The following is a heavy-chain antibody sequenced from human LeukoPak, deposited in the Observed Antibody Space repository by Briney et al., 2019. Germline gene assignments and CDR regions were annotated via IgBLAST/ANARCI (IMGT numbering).Heavy chain of an antibody. D-gene: IGHD6-13*01. CDR1: GHTFTSYD. J-gene: IGHJ4*02. Sequence: ASVKVSCKASGHTFTSYDINWVRQATGQGLEWMGWMNPNSGNTGYAQKFQGRVTMTRNTSISTAYMELSSLRSEDTAVYYCARMYSSSLDFDYWGQGTLVTVSS. CDR2: MNPNSGNT. CDR3: ARMYSSSLDFDY. V-gene: IGHV1-8*01.